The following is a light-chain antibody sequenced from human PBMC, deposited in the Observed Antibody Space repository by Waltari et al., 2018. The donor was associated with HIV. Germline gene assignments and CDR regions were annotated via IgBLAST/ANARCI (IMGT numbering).Light chain of an antibody. V-gene: IGKV4-1*01. CDR1: QRFLWRYIRKNY. Sequence: IVMTQSPDSLAVSLVGTATIHCKSSQRFLWRYIRKNYLAWYQQRPGQPPKLLIFWASTRESGVPDRFSGSGSGTDFTLTISSLQAEDVAVYYCQQYYDTLFTFGPGTKVDFK. J-gene: IGKJ3*01. CDR3: QQYYDTLFT. CDR2: WAS.